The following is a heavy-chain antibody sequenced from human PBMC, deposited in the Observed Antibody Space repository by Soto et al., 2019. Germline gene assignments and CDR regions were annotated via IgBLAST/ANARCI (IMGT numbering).Heavy chain of an antibody. D-gene: IGHD1-26*01. J-gene: IGHJ4*02. Sequence: PGGSLRLSCAASGFTFSSYWMHWVRQAPGKGLVWVSRINSDGSSTSYADSVKGRFTISRDNAKNTLYLQMNSLRAEDTAVYYCAGARGGSYPYFDYWGQGTLVTVSS. V-gene: IGHV3-74*01. CDR2: INSDGSST. CDR3: AGARGGSYPYFDY. CDR1: GFTFSSYW.